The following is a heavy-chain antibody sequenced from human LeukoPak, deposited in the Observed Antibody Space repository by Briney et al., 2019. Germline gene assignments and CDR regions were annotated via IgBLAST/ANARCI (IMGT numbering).Heavy chain of an antibody. V-gene: IGHV4-39*01. Sequence: SETLSLTCTVSGGSISSSSYYWGWIRQPPGTGLEWIGSIYYSGSTYYNPSLKSRVTISVDTSKNQFSLKLTSVTAADTAVYYCARRNSHSQFDYWGQGTLVTVSS. D-gene: IGHD2/OR15-2a*01. CDR2: IYYSGST. CDR3: ARRNSHSQFDY. J-gene: IGHJ4*02. CDR1: GGSISSSSYY.